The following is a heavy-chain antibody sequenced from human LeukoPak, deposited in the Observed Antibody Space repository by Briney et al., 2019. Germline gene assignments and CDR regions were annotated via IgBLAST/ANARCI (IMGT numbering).Heavy chain of an antibody. J-gene: IGHJ6*03. Sequence: GGSLRLSCAASGFTFSTYAMGWARQAPGKGLEWVSGISGGVGSTYYADSVKGRFTISRDNSKNTLYLQMNSLRAEDTAVYYCAKVAAAGYYYYYYMDVWGKGPTVTVS. D-gene: IGHD6-13*01. CDR2: ISGGVGST. CDR3: AKVAAAGYYYYYYMDV. CDR1: GFTFSTYA. V-gene: IGHV3-23*01.